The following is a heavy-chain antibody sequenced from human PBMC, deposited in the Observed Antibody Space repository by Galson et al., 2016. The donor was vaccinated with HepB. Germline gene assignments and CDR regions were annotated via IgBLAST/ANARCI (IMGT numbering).Heavy chain of an antibody. V-gene: IGHV4-4*02. CDR2: VYHTGST. Sequence: SETLSLTCAVSGDSINNRNWWSWVRQAPGKGLQWIWEVYHTGSTNYDPSLRSRVRISVDTSKNAISLNLTSVTVADTAVYYCARVPGKVSTRPPYHFYYYAMDVWGPGTTVVVSS. CDR1: GDSINNRNW. CDR3: ARVPGKVSTRPPYHFYYYAMDV. J-gene: IGHJ6*02. D-gene: IGHD4-23*01.